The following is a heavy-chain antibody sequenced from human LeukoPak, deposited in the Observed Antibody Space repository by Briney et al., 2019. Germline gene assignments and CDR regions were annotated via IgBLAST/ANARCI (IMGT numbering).Heavy chain of an antibody. J-gene: IGHJ4*02. CDR2: IYYSGST. D-gene: IGHD5-18*01. V-gene: IGHV4-30-4*08. CDR1: GGSISSGDYY. Sequence: SETLSLTCTVSGGSISSGDYYWSSIRQPPGKGLEWIGYIYYSGSTYYNPSLKSRVTISVGTSTNQFSLKLSSVTAADTAVYYCARDIGLEHSDGYFDYSGQGALVTVSS. CDR3: ARDIGLEHSDGYFDY.